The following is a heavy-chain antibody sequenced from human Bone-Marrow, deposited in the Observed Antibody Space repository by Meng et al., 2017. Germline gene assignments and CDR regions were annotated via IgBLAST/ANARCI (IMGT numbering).Heavy chain of an antibody. Sequence: LRLSCAISGDSVSSNSAAWNWIRQSPSRGLEWLGRTYYRSKWFNDYAPSVTSRITVNPDTSKNQFSLQLNSVTPEDTAVYYCARDLDLSIRYFEYWGQGVRVTSAS. CDR2: TYYRSKWFN. J-gene: IGHJ4*02. CDR3: ARDLDLSIRYFEY. CDR1: GDSVSSNSAA. V-gene: IGHV6-1*01. D-gene: IGHD3-16*02.